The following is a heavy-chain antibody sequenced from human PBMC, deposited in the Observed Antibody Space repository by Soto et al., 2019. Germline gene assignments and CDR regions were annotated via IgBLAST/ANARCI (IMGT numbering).Heavy chain of an antibody. CDR2: ISGSGGST. CDR3: AKRVTAYWYFDL. J-gene: IGHJ2*01. CDR1: GFTFSSYA. Sequence: EVQLLESGGGLVQPGGSLRLSCAASGFTFSSYAMSWVRQAPGKGLEWVSAISGSGGSTYDADSVKGRFTISRDNSKNTLYLQMNSLRAKDTAVYYCAKRVTAYWYFDLWGRGTLVTVSS. V-gene: IGHV3-23*01. D-gene: IGHD4-4*01.